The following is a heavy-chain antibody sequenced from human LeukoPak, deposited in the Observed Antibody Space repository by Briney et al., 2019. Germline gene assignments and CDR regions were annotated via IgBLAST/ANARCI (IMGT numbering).Heavy chain of an antibody. CDR1: GFTFSSYS. J-gene: IGHJ6*03. D-gene: IGHD3-3*01. V-gene: IGHV3-21*01. CDR2: ISSSSSYI. CDR3: ASPTIFGVVSYYMDV. Sequence: GGSLRLSCAASGFTFSSYSMNWVRQAPGKGLEWVSSISSSSSYIYYADSVKGRFTISRDNAKNSLYLQMNSLRAEDTAVYYCASPTIFGVVSYYMDVWGRGTTVTVSS.